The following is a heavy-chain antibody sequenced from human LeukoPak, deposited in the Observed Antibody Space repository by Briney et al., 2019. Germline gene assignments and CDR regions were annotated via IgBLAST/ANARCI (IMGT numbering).Heavy chain of an antibody. CDR1: GGSFSSSSYY. Sequence: SETLSLTCTVSGGSFSSSSYYWGWIRQPPGKGLEWIGEINHSGSTNYNPSLKSRVTISVDTSKNQFSLKLSSVTAADTAVYYCARGRQYYGMDVWGQGTTVTVSS. J-gene: IGHJ6*02. CDR3: ARGRQYYGMDV. CDR2: INHSGST. V-gene: IGHV4-39*07.